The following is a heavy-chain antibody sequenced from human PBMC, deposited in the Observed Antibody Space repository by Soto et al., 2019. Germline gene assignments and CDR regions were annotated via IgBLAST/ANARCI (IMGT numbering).Heavy chain of an antibody. V-gene: IGHV4-61*01. J-gene: IGHJ4*02. D-gene: IGHD3-3*01. CDR1: GGSVSSDTHY. CDR3: ARLTILEWSI. CDR2: IYSSGST. Sequence: SETLSLTCTVSGGSVSSDTHYWSWIRQPPGKRLEWIGFIYSSGSTNYNPSLKSRVTMSVDTSKNQFSLKLRSVIVADTAMYYCARLTILEWSIWGQGTLVTVSS.